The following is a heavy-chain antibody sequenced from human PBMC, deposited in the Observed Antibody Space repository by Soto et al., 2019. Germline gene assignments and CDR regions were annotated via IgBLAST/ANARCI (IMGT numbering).Heavy chain of an antibody. Sequence: EVQLLESGGGLVQPGGSLRLSCAASGFTFSSYAMSWVRQAPGKGLEWVSSITDSGGRTYYADSVKGRFTISRDNSKSTLYLKMHRLRVEDTALYYCARRDTISKVSWFDPWGQGSLVTVSS. J-gene: IGHJ5*02. CDR3: ARRDTISKVSWFDP. D-gene: IGHD2-2*01. V-gene: IGHV3-23*01. CDR2: ITDSGGRT. CDR1: GFTFSSYA.